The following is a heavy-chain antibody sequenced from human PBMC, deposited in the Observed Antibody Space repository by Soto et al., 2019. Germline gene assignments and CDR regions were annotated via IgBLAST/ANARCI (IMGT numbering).Heavy chain of an antibody. Sequence: GVSVKVSCKASGYTFTSYAVHCVRQAPGQRLEWMGWINAGNGNTKYSQKFQGRVTITRDTSASTAYMELSSLRSEDTAVYYCARDRADMVTDYHPMFDLWGQGALVTVSS. CDR3: ARDRADMVTDYHPMFDL. V-gene: IGHV1-3*01. J-gene: IGHJ5*02. CDR1: GYTFTSYA. CDR2: INAGNGNT. D-gene: IGHD4-17*01.